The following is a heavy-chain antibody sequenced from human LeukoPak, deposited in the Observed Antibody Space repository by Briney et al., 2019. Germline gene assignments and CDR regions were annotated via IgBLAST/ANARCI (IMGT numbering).Heavy chain of an antibody. D-gene: IGHD6-19*01. CDR3: ARAALAVAGYNWFDP. V-gene: IGHV3-30-3*01. J-gene: IGHJ5*02. CDR1: GFTFSSYA. Sequence: PGGSLRLSCAASGFTFSSYAMHWVRQAPGKGLEWVAVISYDGSNKYYADSVKGRFTISRDNSKNTLYLQMNSLRAEDTAVYYCARAALAVAGYNWFDPWGQGTLVTVSS. CDR2: ISYDGSNK.